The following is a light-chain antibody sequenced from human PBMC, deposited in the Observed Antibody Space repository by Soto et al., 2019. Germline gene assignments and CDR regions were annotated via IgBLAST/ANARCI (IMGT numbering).Light chain of an antibody. CDR2: GAS. Sequence: EIVLTQSPGTLSLSPGERATLSCRASQSISSSYLAWYQQKPGQAPRLLIYGASTSATGIPDRFSGSGSGTDFTLTISRLEPEDFAVYYCQQFRTFGPGTKVDIK. J-gene: IGKJ3*01. V-gene: IGKV3-20*01. CDR3: QQFRT. CDR1: QSISSSY.